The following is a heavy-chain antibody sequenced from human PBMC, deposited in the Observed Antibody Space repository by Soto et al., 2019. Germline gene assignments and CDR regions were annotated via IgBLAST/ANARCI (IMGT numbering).Heavy chain of an antibody. CDR2: IIPILGIA. CDR3: ARGGELLDYYYMDV. J-gene: IGHJ6*03. Sequence: GASVKVSCKASGGTVSSYTISWVGQAPGQGLEWMGRIIPILGIANYAQKFQGRVTITADKSTSTAYMELSSLRSEDTAVYYCARGGELLDYYYMDVWGKGTTVTVSS. CDR1: GGTVSSYT. D-gene: IGHD3-16*01. V-gene: IGHV1-69*02.